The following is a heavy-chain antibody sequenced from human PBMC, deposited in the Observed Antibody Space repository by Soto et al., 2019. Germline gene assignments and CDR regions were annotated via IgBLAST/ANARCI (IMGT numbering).Heavy chain of an antibody. CDR3: ARGAFCGGAPGCRDMDV. Sequence: GASVKVSCKSSGYTFISHSITWVRQAPGQGLEWMGRISAYNGNTNYAQKLQGRVTMTTDTSTNTAYMELGNLRSDDTAVYYCARGAFCGGAPGCRDMDVWGQGTTVTVSS. CDR1: GYTFISHS. V-gene: IGHV1-18*01. D-gene: IGHD2-21*01. J-gene: IGHJ6*02. CDR2: ISAYNGNT.